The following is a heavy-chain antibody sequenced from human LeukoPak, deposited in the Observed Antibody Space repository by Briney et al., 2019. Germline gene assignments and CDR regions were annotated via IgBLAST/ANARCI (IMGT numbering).Heavy chain of an antibody. D-gene: IGHD4-17*01. Sequence: SETLSLTCAVYGGSFSGYYWSRIRQPPGKGLEWIGEINHSGSTNYNPSLKSRVTISVDTSKNQFSLKLSSVTAADTAVYYCARGSTDYGDPNFDYWGQGTLVTVPS. CDR1: GGSFSGYY. V-gene: IGHV4-34*01. J-gene: IGHJ4*02. CDR3: ARGSTDYGDPNFDY. CDR2: INHSGST.